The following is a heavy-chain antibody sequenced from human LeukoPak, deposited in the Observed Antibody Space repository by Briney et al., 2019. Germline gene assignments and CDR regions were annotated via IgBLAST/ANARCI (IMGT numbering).Heavy chain of an antibody. Sequence: GGSLRLSCAASGFTFSSYSMNWVRLAPGKGLEWVSSISSSSSYIYYADSVKGRFTISRDNAKNSLYLQMNSLRAEDTAVYYCARDEGELFDPWGQGTLVTVSS. D-gene: IGHD1-7*01. V-gene: IGHV3-21*01. CDR2: ISSSSSYI. J-gene: IGHJ5*02. CDR1: GFTFSSYS. CDR3: ARDEGELFDP.